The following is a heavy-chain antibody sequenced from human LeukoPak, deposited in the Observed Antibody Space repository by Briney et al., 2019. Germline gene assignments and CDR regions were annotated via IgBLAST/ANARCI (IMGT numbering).Heavy chain of an antibody. D-gene: IGHD4-17*01. J-gene: IGHJ4*02. CDR3: ARDGIQHDYGDYYFDY. CDR2: LSSSSSYI. V-gene: IGHV3-21*01. CDR1: GFTCSSYS. Sequence: GGSLSRSCAASGFTCSSYSMTWVPQAPGNGLEWVSSLSSSSSYIYYEDSVKGRFTICRDNAKNSLYLQMNSLRAEDTAVYYCARDGIQHDYGDYYFDYWGQGTLVTVSS.